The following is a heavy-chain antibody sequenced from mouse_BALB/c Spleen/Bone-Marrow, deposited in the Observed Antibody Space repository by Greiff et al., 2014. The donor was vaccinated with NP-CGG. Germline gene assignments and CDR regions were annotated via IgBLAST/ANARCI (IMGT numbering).Heavy chain of an antibody. CDR3: ARLEEGYGNYEGYYYALDY. V-gene: IGHV3-8*02. J-gene: IGHJ4*01. Sequence: EVQLQQSGPSLVKPSQTLSLTCSVTGDSITSGYWNWIRKFPGNKLEYVGYISYSGITYYNPSLKSRISITRDTSKNQYYLQLNSVTTEDTATYFCARLEEGYGNYEGYYYALDYWGQGTSVTVSS. D-gene: IGHD2-10*02. CDR2: ISYSGIT. CDR1: GDSITSGY.